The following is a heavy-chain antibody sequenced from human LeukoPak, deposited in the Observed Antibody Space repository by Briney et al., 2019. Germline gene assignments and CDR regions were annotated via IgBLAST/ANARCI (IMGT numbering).Heavy chain of an antibody. J-gene: IGHJ5*02. D-gene: IGHD6-13*01. CDR1: GFTFSSYA. Sequence: GGSLRLSCTASGFTFSSYAMSWVRQAPGTGLEWVSVIYSGDSTYYANSVKGRFTISRDNSKNTLYLQMNSLRAEDTAVYYCMGIAAAGPNWFDPWGQGTLVTVSS. CDR2: IYSGDST. V-gene: IGHV3-66*01. CDR3: MGIAAAGPNWFDP.